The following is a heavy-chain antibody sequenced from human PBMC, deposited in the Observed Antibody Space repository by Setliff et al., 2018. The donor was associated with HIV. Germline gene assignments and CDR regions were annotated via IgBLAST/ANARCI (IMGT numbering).Heavy chain of an antibody. D-gene: IGHD6-19*01. CDR1: GGTFNSYA. V-gene: IGHV1-69*13. CDR3: ARGMYSSGWYDAFDI. J-gene: IGHJ3*02. CDR2: IIPVFGTA. Sequence: SVKVSCKASGGTFNSYAINWARQAPGQGLEWMGGIIPVFGTANYAQNFQGRVTITADESTSTAYMELSSLRSEDSAVYYCARGMYSSGWYDAFDIWGQGTMVTVSS.